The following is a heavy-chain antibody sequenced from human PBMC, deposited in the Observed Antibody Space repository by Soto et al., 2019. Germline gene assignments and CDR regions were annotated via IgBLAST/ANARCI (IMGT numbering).Heavy chain of an antibody. CDR3: ARARRYYDFWSGYYLDY. Sequence: XGTLSLTCAVSGGSISSSNWWSCVRQPPGKGLEWIGEIYHSGSTNYNPSLKSRVTISVDKSKNQFSLKLSSVTAADTAVYYCARARRYYDFWSGYYLDYWGQGTLVTVSS. D-gene: IGHD3-3*01. CDR2: IYHSGST. CDR1: GGSISSSNW. J-gene: IGHJ4*02. V-gene: IGHV4-4*02.